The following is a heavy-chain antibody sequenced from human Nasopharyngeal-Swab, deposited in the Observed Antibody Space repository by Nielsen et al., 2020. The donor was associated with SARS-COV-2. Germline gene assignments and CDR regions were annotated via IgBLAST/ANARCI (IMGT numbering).Heavy chain of an antibody. CDR1: RYTFTSYG. CDR3: ARRGYSYGNNWFDP. V-gene: IGHV1-18*04. D-gene: IGHD5-18*01. Sequence: ASVKVSCKASRYTFTSYGISWVRQPPGQGLEWMGWISAYNGNTNYAQKLQGRVTMTTDTSTSTAYMELRSLRSDDTAVYYCARRGYSYGNNWFDPWGQGTLVTVSS. CDR2: ISAYNGNT. J-gene: IGHJ5*02.